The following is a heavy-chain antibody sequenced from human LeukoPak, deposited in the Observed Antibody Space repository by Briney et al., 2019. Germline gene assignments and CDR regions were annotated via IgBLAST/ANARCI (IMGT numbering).Heavy chain of an antibody. J-gene: IGHJ3*02. Sequence: PGGSLRLSCAASGFTVSSNYMSWVRQAPGKGLEWVSVIYSGGSTYYADSVKGRFTISRDNSKNTLYLQMNSLRAEDTAVYYCARDWDRYCGGDCYLRDDAFDIWGQGTMVTVSS. V-gene: IGHV3-66*02. CDR3: ARDWDRYCGGDCYLRDDAFDI. CDR1: GFTVSSNY. CDR2: IYSGGST. D-gene: IGHD2-21*01.